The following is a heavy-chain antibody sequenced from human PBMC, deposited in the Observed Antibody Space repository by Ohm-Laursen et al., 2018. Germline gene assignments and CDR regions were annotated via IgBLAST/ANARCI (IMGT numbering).Heavy chain of an antibody. CDR2: IYTSGST. Sequence: GTLSLTCTVSGGSISSYYWSWIRQPAGKGLEWIGRIYTSGSTNYNPSLKSRVTMSVDTSKNQFSLKLSSVTAADTAVYYCARLVWDPLGTGQYYFDYWGQGTLVTVSS. CDR3: ARLVWDPLGTGQYYFDY. D-gene: IGHD1-14*01. V-gene: IGHV4-4*07. J-gene: IGHJ4*02. CDR1: GGSISSYY.